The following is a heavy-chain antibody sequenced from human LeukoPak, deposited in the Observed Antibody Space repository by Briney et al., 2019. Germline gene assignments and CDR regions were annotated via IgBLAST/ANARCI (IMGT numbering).Heavy chain of an antibody. CDR2: ISSSGSTI. CDR1: GFTFRDYY. J-gene: IGHJ4*02. V-gene: IGHV3-11*04. CDR3: ARDYGSGWYVDY. D-gene: IGHD6-19*01. Sequence: GGSLRLSCAASGFTFRDYYMSWIRQAPGKGLEWVSYISSSGSTIYYTDSVKGRFTISRDNAKNSLYLQMSSLTAEDTAVYYCARDYGSGWYVDYWGQGTLVTVSS.